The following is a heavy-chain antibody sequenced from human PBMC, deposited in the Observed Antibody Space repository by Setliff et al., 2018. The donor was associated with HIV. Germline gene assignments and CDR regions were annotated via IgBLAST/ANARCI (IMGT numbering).Heavy chain of an antibody. V-gene: IGHV4-59*08. D-gene: IGHD3-22*01. J-gene: IGHJ4*02. CDR3: GRQVPVPGVAVTPIDY. CDR2: IFYTGST. CDR1: GGSISSYY. Sequence: SETLSLTCTVSGGSISSYYWTWLRQFPGKGLGWIGFIFYTGSTTYNPSLNSRVTISVDTSKNQFSLKVTSVTAADTAVYYCGRQVPVPGVAVTPIDYWGQGTLVTVSS.